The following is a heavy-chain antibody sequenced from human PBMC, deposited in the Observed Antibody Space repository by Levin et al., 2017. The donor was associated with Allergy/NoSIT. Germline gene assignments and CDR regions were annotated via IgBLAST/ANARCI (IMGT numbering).Heavy chain of an antibody. CDR3: ARDLTFRGQALDY. CDR1: GVSVSDNY. V-gene: IGHV3-66*01. J-gene: IGHJ4*02. CDR2: LDSGAST. D-gene: IGHD3-16*01. Sequence: GESLKISCLVSGVSVSDNYMTWVRQAPGKGLEWLSVLDSGASTYYSDSVKGRFTISRDNRKNTLYLQMNSLRVDDTAVYYCARDLTFRGQALDYWGQGTLVTVSS.